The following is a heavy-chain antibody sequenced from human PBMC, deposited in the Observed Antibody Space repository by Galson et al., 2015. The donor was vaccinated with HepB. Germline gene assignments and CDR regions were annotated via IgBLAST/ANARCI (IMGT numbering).Heavy chain of an antibody. Sequence: SLRLSCAASGFTFNSYAMHWVRQAPGEGLEWVSFISGSGGGSPYYADSVKGRFTISRDNSKNTLYLQMNSLTAEDTAVYYCAKDLSNGVTIFGVVNPRGSYGMDVWGQGTTVTVSS. CDR1: GFTFNSYA. CDR2: ISGSGGGSP. CDR3: AKDLSNGVTIFGVVNPRGSYGMDV. D-gene: IGHD3-3*01. V-gene: IGHV3-23*01. J-gene: IGHJ6*02.